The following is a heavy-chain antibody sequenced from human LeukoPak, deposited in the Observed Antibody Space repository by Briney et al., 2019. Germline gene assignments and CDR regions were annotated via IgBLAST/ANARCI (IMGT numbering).Heavy chain of an antibody. CDR3: ARAPPRIMITFGGVNGY. CDR1: GFTFTSYS. D-gene: IGHD3-16*01. CDR2: ISSGSSYI. Sequence: GSLRLSCAASGFTFTSYSMNWVRQAPGKGLEWVSSISSGSSYIYYADSVKGRFTISRDNAKNSLYLQMNSLRAEDTAVYYCARAPPRIMITFGGVNGYWGQGTLVTVSS. V-gene: IGHV3-21*01. J-gene: IGHJ4*02.